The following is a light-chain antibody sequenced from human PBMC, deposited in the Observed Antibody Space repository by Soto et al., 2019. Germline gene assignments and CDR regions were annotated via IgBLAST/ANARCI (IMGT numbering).Light chain of an antibody. CDR3: QQYNSYSQT. V-gene: IGKV1-5*01. J-gene: IGKJ1*01. CDR2: DAS. Sequence: DIQMTQSPSTLSASVGDRVTITCRASQTISTWLAWYQQKPGKAPALLIHDASSLQSGVPSRFSGSGSGTEFTLTISSLQPDDFGTYYCQQYNSYSQTFDQGTRVDFK. CDR1: QTISTW.